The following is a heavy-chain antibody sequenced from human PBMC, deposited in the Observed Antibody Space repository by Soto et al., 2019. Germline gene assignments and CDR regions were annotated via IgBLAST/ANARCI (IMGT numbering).Heavy chain of an antibody. D-gene: IGHD1-20*01. J-gene: IGHJ5*02. V-gene: IGHV3-23*01. Sequence: GGSLRLSCAASGFTFSSYAMSWVRQAPGKGLEWVSAISGSGGSTYYADSVKGRFTISRDNSKNTLYLQMNSLRAEDTAVYYCAKGGPSIPGISYNLFDPWGQGTLVTVSS. CDR1: GFTFSSYA. CDR3: AKGGPSIPGISYNLFDP. CDR2: ISGSGGST.